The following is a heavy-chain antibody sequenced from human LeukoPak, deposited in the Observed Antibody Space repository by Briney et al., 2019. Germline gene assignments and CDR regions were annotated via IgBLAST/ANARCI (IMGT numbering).Heavy chain of an antibody. Sequence: SVKVSCKASGGTFSSYAISWVRQAPGQGLEWMERINPILGIANYAQKFQGRVTITADKSTSTAYMELSSLRSEDTAVYYCARAPRVRGGYFDYWGQGTLVTVSS. CDR1: GGTFSSYA. D-gene: IGHD3-10*01. CDR2: INPILGIA. V-gene: IGHV1-69*04. J-gene: IGHJ4*02. CDR3: ARAPRVRGGYFDY.